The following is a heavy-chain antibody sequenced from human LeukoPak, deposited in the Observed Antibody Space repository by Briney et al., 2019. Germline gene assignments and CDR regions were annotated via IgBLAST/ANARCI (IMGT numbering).Heavy chain of an antibody. CDR2: MNPNSGNT. J-gene: IGHJ4*02. D-gene: IGHD4-11*01. CDR3: ATWGVTTTLHHFVDY. Sequence: GASVKVSCKASGYTFTSYDINWVRQATGQGLEWMGWMNPNSGNTGYAQKFQGRVTMTRNTTISTAYMELSSLRSEDTAVYYCATWGVTTTLHHFVDYWGQGTLVTVSS. V-gene: IGHV1-8*01. CDR1: GYTFTSYD.